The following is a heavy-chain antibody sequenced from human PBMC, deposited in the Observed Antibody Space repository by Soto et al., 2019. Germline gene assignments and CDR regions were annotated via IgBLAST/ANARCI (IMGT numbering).Heavy chain of an antibody. CDR2: ISHSGNT. J-gene: IGHJ4*02. CDR3: AGLRGYAGSPIDY. Sequence: PSETLSLTCTVSGGSIIIGYWGWIRQPPGKGLDWIGYISHSGNTNYNPSVKSRVTLSVDTPKNQFSLRLSSVTTADTAVYYCAGLRGYAGSPIDYWGQGTMVTVSS. D-gene: IGHD2-15*01. CDR1: GGSIIIGY. V-gene: IGHV4-59*01.